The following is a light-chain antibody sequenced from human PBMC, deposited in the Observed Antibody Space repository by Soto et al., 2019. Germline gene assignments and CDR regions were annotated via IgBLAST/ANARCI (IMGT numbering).Light chain of an antibody. CDR1: SSNIGSDY. CDR3: AAWDKRLSGGV. CDR2: ENN. J-gene: IGLJ2*01. V-gene: IGLV1-51*02. Sequence: QSVLTQPPSVSAAPGQKVTISCSGSSSNIGSDYVSWYQQLPGTAPKLLIYENNKRPSGIPDRFSGSKSGTSATLGITGLQTGEEADYYCAAWDKRLSGGVFGGGTKLTVL.